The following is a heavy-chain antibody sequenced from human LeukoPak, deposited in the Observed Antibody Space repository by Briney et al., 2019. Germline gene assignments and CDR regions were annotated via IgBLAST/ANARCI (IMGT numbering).Heavy chain of an antibody. D-gene: IGHD6-13*01. V-gene: IGHV4-4*07. CDR1: GGSMNNYY. J-gene: IGHJ4*02. Sequence: SETLSLTCTVSGGSMNNYYWSWIRQPAGKGLEWIGRIYSSGSTDYNPSLKSRVTLSLDMSKNQFSLKLSSVTAADTATYYCARQAAPIDYWGQGTLVTVSS. CDR2: IYSSGST. CDR3: ARQAAPIDY.